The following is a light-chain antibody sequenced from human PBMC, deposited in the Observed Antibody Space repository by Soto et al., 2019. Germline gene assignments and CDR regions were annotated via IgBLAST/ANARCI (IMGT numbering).Light chain of an antibody. V-gene: IGKV1-12*01. CDR2: TAS. Sequence: DIEMTQSPSYVSASVGDRVTITCRATQDISNYLAWYQQKPGKAPTVLIYTASSLQRRVPSRFSGSGSGTDFTLTINSLQPEDFGTYFCQQASSFPLTFGGGTKVEIK. J-gene: IGKJ4*01. CDR3: QQASSFPLT. CDR1: QDISNY.